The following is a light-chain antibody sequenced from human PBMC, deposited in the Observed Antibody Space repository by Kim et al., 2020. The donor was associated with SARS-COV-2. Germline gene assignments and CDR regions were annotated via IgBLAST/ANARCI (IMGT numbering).Light chain of an antibody. J-gene: IGKJ4*01. CDR3: QQYNNWPPLT. Sequence: EIVMTQSPATLSVSPGERATLSCRASQSVASNLAWYQQKPGQSPRLLIYGASTRATGIPARFSGSGSGTEFALTISSLQSEVFAVYYCQQYNNWPPLTFGGGTKVDIK. CDR2: GAS. V-gene: IGKV3-15*01. CDR1: QSVASN.